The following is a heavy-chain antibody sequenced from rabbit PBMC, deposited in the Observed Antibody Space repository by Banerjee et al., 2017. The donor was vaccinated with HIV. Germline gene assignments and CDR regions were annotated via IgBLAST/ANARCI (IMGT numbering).Heavy chain of an antibody. CDR1: GFSFSNKYV. Sequence: ASGFSFSNKYVMCWVRQAPGKGLEWIACINTSSGNAVYANWAKGRFTISKTSSTTVTLQVTSLTAADTATYFCARRYPYNGYGGYGPFDLWGPGTLVTVS. CDR2: INTSSGNA. V-gene: IGHV1S40*01. J-gene: IGHJ4*01. CDR3: ARRYPYNGYGGYGPFDL. D-gene: IGHD6-1*01.